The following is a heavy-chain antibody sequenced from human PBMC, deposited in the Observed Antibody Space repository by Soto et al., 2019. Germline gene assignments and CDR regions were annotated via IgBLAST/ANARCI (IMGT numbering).Heavy chain of an antibody. Sequence: QVQLVQSGAEVRKPGSSVKVSCKASGGTFSRLAISWVRQAPGQGLEWMGGIIPIFGTPNHAQKFQGRLTITADEATSTVHMEVSSLRSEDTAIYYCARGLGEDSSDYFYAYWGQGTLVIVSS. J-gene: IGHJ4*02. CDR2: IIPIFGTP. V-gene: IGHV1-69*01. CDR1: GGTFSRLA. CDR3: ARGLGEDSSDYFYAY. D-gene: IGHD3-22*01.